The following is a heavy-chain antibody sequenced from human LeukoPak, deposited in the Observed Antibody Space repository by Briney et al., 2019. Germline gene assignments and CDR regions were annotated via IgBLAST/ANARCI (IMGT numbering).Heavy chain of an antibody. CDR1: GYTFTGYY. CDR2: INPSGGRT. J-gene: IGHJ4*02. V-gene: IGHV1-46*01. Sequence: APVKVSCKASGYTFTGYYMHWVRQAPGQGLEWMGIINPSGGRTSYAQKFQGRVTMTRDTSTSTVYMELSSLRSEDTAVYYCARDQRYYDSSGHLDYWGQGNLVPVSS. CDR3: ARDQRYYDSSGHLDY. D-gene: IGHD3-22*01.